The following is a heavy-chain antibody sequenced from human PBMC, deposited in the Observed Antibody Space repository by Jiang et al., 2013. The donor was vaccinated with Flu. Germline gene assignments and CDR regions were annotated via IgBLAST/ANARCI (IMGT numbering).Heavy chain of an antibody. Sequence: TLSLTCTVSGGSIGSSGYVLGLDPPAPRKGLEWIGSIYSSGTTHYNPSLKSRVTISVDTSKNQFSLKLSSVTAADTAVYYCARHGCSGGSCYILSGLLKYYFDYWGQGTLVTVSS. J-gene: IGHJ4*02. V-gene: IGHV4-39*01. CDR3: ARHGCSGGSCYILSGLLKYYFDY. CDR1: GGSIGSSGYV. CDR2: IYSSGTT. D-gene: IGHD2-15*01.